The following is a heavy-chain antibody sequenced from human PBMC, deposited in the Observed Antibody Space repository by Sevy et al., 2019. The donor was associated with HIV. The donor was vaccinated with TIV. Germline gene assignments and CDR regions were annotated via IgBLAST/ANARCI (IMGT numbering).Heavy chain of an antibody. CDR2: IKKDGSEK. CDR3: ARDCSSTNCLWGLDV. Sequence: GGSLRLSCAASGFTFSSYWMSWVRQAPGKGLEWVANIKKDGSEKYYVDSVKGRFTISRDNAKNSLYLQMNSLRVEDTAMYYCARDCSSTNCLWGLDVWGQGITVTVSS. J-gene: IGHJ6*02. D-gene: IGHD2-2*01. CDR1: GFTFSSYW. V-gene: IGHV3-7*03.